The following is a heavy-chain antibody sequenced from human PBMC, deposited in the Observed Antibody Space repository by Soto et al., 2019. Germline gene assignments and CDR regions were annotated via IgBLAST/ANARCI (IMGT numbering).Heavy chain of an antibody. CDR3: SRFIMVGGWFDPNYYHGMDV. CDR2: ISGYNGNT. V-gene: IGHV1-18*01. Sequence: WASVKVSCKTSGYTFGNYGINWVRQAPGQGLEWMGWISGYNGNTNYAQTVQGRVTMTTDTSTGTVYMELRSLKSDDTAIYYCSRFIMVGGWFDPNYYHGMDVWG. CDR1: GYTFGNYG. J-gene: IGHJ6*02. D-gene: IGHD6-19*01.